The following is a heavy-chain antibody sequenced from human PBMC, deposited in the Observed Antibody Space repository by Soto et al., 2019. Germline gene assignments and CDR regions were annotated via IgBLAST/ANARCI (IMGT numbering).Heavy chain of an antibody. D-gene: IGHD3-22*01. Sequence: LTLSWAASGFLFSAHGIHWVHKAPGKGLEWVAVISYDGNNEHYADSVKGRFTISRDNSKNTLFLQMSSLGAEDTAVYYCAKDTYYHDTTGYYVFDYWGQGTLVTVSS. CDR2: ISYDGNNE. J-gene: IGHJ4*02. CDR3: AKDTYYHDTTGYYVFDY. CDR1: GFLFSAHG. V-gene: IGHV3-30*18.